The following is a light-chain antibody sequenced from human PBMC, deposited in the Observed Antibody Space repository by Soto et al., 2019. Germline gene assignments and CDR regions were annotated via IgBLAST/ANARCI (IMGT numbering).Light chain of an antibody. V-gene: IGKV3-20*01. CDR3: QQYDNSPLT. CDR1: QSVSSSY. Sequence: EVVMRQSPATLSVSPGERATLSCRASQSVSSSYLAWYQQKPGQAPRLLIYGASNRATGIPDRFSGSGSGTDFTLTISRLEPEDFAVYYCQQYDNSPLTFGGGTKVDIK. CDR2: GAS. J-gene: IGKJ4*01.